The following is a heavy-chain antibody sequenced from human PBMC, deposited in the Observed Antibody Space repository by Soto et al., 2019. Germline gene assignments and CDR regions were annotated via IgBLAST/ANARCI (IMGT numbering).Heavy chain of an antibody. Sequence: LRLSCAASGFTFSSHAMHWVRQAPGKGLEWVAVISYDGSNKYYADSVKGRFTISRDNSKNTLYLQMNSLRAEDTAVYYCARGGVITIFGPSFPWGQGTLVTVSS. J-gene: IGHJ5*02. D-gene: IGHD3-3*01. CDR2: ISYDGSNK. CDR3: ARGGVITIFGPSFP. CDR1: GFTFSSHA. V-gene: IGHV3-30-3*01.